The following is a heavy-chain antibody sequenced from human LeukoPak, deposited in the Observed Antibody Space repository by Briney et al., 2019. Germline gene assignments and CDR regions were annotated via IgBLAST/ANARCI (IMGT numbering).Heavy chain of an antibody. CDR3: ARGRPSTPPRYCSSTSCYRIKDAFDI. CDR2: IYFSGST. V-gene: IGHV4-39*07. CDR1: GGSISSSGYY. D-gene: IGHD2-2*02. J-gene: IGHJ3*02. Sequence: SETLSLTCTVSGGSISSSGYYWGWIRQPPGKGLEWIGSIYFSGSTYYNPSLKSRVTISVDTSKNQFSLKLSSVTAADTAVYYCARGRPSTPPRYCSSTSCYRIKDAFDIWGQGTMVAVSS.